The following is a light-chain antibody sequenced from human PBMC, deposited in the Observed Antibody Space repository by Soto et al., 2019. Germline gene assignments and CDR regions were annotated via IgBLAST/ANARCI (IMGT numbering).Light chain of an antibody. CDR1: QRLTSNS. Sequence: EIVLTQSPATLSLSPGERATLSCGASQRLTSNSLAWYQQKPGQAPRLLIYGASSRSTGIPGRFSDSGSGTDFTLTISRLEPTDFAVYYCQQYGTSPYTFGQGTKLEIK. CDR2: GAS. J-gene: IGKJ2*01. CDR3: QQYGTSPYT. V-gene: IGKV3-20*01.